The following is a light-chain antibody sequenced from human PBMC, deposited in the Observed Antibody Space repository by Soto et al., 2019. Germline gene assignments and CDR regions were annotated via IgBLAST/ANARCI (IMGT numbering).Light chain of an antibody. V-gene: IGKV3-20*01. J-gene: IGKJ2*01. CDR1: QSVSSSY. CDR2: GAS. Sequence: EIVLTQSPGTLSLSPGERATLSCRASQSVSSSYLAWYQQKPGQAPRLIIFGASSRATDIPDRFSGSGSGTDFTLTISRLEPEDFAVYYCQQYGSSPPRTFGQGTKLEIK. CDR3: QQYGSSPPRT.